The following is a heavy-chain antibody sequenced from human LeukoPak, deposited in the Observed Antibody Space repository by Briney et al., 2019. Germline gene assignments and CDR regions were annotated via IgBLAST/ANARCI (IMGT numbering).Heavy chain of an antibody. J-gene: IGHJ4*02. CDR1: GYTFTSYY. Sequence: GASVKVSCXASGYTFTSYYMHWVQQAPGQGLEWMGIINPSGGSTSYAQKFQGRVTMTRDTSTSTVYMELSSLRSEDTAVYYCARDRTDYYDSSGYHDYWGQGTLVTVSS. CDR3: ARDRTDYYDSSGYHDY. V-gene: IGHV1-46*01. D-gene: IGHD3-22*01. CDR2: INPSGGST.